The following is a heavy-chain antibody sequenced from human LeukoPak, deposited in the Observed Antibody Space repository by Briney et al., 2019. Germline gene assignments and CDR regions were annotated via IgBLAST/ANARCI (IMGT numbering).Heavy chain of an antibody. V-gene: IGHV3-23*01. Sequence: GGSLRLSCAASGFTFNTHAMSWVRPAPGKGLEWVSGINGNGASTYYSDSVKGRFTISRDNSKNTLYLQMSSLRAEDTAVYYCAKDQGYSYYYLDYWGQGTLVTVSS. CDR1: GFTFNTHA. CDR3: AKDQGYSYYYLDY. J-gene: IGHJ4*02. D-gene: IGHD5-18*01. CDR2: INGNGAST.